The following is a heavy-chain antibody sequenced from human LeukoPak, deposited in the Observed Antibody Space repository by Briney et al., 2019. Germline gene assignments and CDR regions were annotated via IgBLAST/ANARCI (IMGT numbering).Heavy chain of an antibody. CDR1: GFTFSSYA. CDR3: ATSSYCSGGSCYRSYWYFDL. J-gene: IGHJ2*01. V-gene: IGHV3-23*01. D-gene: IGHD2-15*01. CDR2: ISGSGGST. Sequence: PGGSLRLSCAASGFTFSSYAMSWVRQAPGKGLEWVSAISGSGGSTYYADSVKGRFTISRDNSKNTLYLQMNSLRAEDTAVYYCATSSYCSGGSCYRSYWYFDLWGRGTLVTVSS.